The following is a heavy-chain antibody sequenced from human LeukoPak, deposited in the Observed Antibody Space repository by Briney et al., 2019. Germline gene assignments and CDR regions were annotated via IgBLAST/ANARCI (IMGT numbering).Heavy chain of an antibody. D-gene: IGHD3-10*01. J-gene: IGHJ4*02. CDR1: GYTFTSYD. CDR2: MNPNSGNT. V-gene: IGHV1-8*03. CDR3: ARPTDPFGELLLLDY. Sequence: GASVKVSCKASGYTFTSYDINWVRQATGQGLEWMGWMNPNSGNTGYAQKFQGGVTITRNTSISTAYMELSSLRSDDTAVYYCARPTDPFGELLLLDYWGQGTLVTVSS.